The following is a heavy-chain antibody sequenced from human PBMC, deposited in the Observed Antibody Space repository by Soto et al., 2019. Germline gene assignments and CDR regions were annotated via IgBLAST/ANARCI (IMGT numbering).Heavy chain of an antibody. D-gene: IGHD3-22*01. J-gene: IGHJ5*02. Sequence: GASVKVSCKASGYTFTSYDINWVRQATGQGLESMGWMNPNSGNTGYAQKFQGRVTMTRNTSISTAYMELSSLRSEDTAVYYCARARVVYDSSGYFPWGQGTLVTVSS. CDR3: ARARVVYDSSGYFP. CDR2: MNPNSGNT. CDR1: GYTFTSYD. V-gene: IGHV1-8*01.